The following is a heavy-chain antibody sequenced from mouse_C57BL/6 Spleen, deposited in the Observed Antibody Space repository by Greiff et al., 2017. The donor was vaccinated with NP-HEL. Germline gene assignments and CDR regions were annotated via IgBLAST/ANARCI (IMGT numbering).Heavy chain of an antibody. CDR3: ARDRWALDY. J-gene: IGHJ2*01. CDR2: ISDGGSYT. CDR1: GFTFSSYA. V-gene: IGHV5-4*01. D-gene: IGHD2-3*01. Sequence: EVKLMESGGGLVKPGGSLKLSCAASGFTFSSYAMSWVRQTPEKRLEWVATISDGGSYTYYPDNVKGRFTISRDNAKNNLYLQMSHLKSEDTAMYYCARDRWALDYWGQGTTLTVSS.